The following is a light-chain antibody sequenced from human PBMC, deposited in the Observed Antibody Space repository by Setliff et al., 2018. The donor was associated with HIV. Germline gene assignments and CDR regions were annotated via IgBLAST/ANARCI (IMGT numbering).Light chain of an antibody. CDR1: SIDVGAYNY. V-gene: IGLV2-8*01. J-gene: IGLJ1*01. CDR2: DVN. Sequence: QSALTQPASVSGSPGQSITISCTGTSIDVGAYNYVSWYQQHPGKAPKLIIFDVNKRPSGVPDRFSGSKSGNTASLAVSGLQAEDEADYYCFSYADINNYVFGTGTKVTVL. CDR3: FSYADINNYV.